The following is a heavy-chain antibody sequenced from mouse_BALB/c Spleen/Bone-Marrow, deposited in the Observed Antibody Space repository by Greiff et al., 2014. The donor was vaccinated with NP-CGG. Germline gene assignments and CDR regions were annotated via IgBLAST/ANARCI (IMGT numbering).Heavy chain of an antibody. CDR1: GYAFTNYL. V-gene: IGHV1-54*01. J-gene: IGHJ4*01. CDR2: INSGSGGT. Sequence: QVQLQQPGAELVRPGTSVKVSCKGSGYAFTNYLIEWVKQRPGQGLEWIGVINSGSGGTKYNAKFKGKATLTADKSSSTAYMQLSSLTSDDSAVYFCARAITDAMDYWGQGTSVTVSS. CDR3: ARAITDAMDY. D-gene: IGHD2-4*01.